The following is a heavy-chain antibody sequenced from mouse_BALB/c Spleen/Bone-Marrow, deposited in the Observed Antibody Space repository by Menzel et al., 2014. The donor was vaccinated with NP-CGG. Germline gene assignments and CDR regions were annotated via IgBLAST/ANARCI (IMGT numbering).Heavy chain of an antibody. V-gene: IGHV14-3*02. CDR1: GFNIKDTY. CDR3: ARYRLGTYFDY. D-gene: IGHD1-2*01. Sequence: VQLQQSGAELVKPGASVKFSCTASGFNIKDTYMHWVKQRPEQGLEWIGRIDPANGNTKYDPKFQGKATITADTSSNTAYLQLSSLTSEDTAVYYCARYRLGTYFDYWGQGTTLTVSS. J-gene: IGHJ2*01. CDR2: IDPANGNT.